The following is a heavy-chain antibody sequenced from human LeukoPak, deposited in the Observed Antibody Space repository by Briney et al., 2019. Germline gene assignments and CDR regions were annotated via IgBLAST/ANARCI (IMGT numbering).Heavy chain of an antibody. CDR3: ARERYSLDAFDI. Sequence: GGSLRLSCVASGFTVSSNYMSWVRQAPGKGLEWVSVIYSGGSTYYADSVKGRFTISRDNSKNTLYLQMNSLRAEDTAVYYCARERYSLDAFDIWGQGTMVTVSS. CDR2: IYSGGST. D-gene: IGHD5-12*01. J-gene: IGHJ3*02. V-gene: IGHV3-53*01. CDR1: GFTVSSNY.